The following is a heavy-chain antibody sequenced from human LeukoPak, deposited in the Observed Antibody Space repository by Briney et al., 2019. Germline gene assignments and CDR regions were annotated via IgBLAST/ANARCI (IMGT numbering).Heavy chain of an antibody. CDR3: ARLIYGSGSYYPGNYYYYYMDV. D-gene: IGHD3-10*01. CDR1: GFTFSDYY. CDR2: ISSRGSTI. Sequence: PGGSLRLSCAASGFTFSDYYMSWIRQAPGKGLEWVSYISSRGSTIYYADSVKGRFTISRDNAKNSLYLQMNSLRAEDTAVYYCARLIYGSGSYYPGNYYYYYMDVWGKGTTVTVSS. V-gene: IGHV3-11*01. J-gene: IGHJ6*03.